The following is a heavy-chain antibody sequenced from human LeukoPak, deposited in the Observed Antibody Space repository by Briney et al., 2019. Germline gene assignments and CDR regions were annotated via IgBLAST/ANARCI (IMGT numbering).Heavy chain of an antibody. Sequence: ASVKVSCKASGYTFTSYGISWVRQAPGQGLEWMGWISAYNGNTNYAQKLQGRVTMTTDTSTSTAYMKLRSLRSDDTAVYYCARDFSGSYYVDYYYYYGMDVWGQGTTVTVSS. V-gene: IGHV1-18*01. CDR1: GYTFTSYG. CDR3: ARDFSGSYYVDYYYYYGMDV. CDR2: ISAYNGNT. D-gene: IGHD1-26*01. J-gene: IGHJ6*02.